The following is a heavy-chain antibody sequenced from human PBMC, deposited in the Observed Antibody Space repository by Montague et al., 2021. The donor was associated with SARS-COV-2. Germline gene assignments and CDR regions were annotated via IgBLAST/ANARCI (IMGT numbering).Heavy chain of an antibody. V-gene: IGHV4-39*01. Sequence: SETLSLTCTVSGGSVSSRSYYWGWIRQPPGKGLEWIGRIYYSGSTKYNPSLKSRVTIFVDTSKNQFSLNLSSVTAAETAVYYCARGGDYGGRYFDNWGQGTLVTVSS. CDR2: IYYSGST. D-gene: IGHD4-23*01. CDR3: ARGGDYGGRYFDN. CDR1: GGSVSSRSYY. J-gene: IGHJ4*02.